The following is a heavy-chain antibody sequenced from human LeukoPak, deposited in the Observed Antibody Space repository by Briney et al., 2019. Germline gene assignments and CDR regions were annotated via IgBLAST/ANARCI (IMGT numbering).Heavy chain of an antibody. CDR3: ARDLRYSASWTLDY. CDR1: GFTFSNYG. J-gene: IGHJ4*02. V-gene: IGHV3-30*03. Sequence: GGSLRLSCAASGFTFSNYGMHWVRQAPGKGLEWVAVISYDGSSKYYADSVKGRFTIFRDNSRNTLFLQMSGLRPDDTAMYYCARDLRYSASWTLDYWGQGILVTVSS. CDR2: ISYDGSSK. D-gene: IGHD5-12*01.